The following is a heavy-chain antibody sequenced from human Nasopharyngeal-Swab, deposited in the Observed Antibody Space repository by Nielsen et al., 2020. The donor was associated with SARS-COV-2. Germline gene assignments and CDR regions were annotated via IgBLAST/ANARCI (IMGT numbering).Heavy chain of an antibody. CDR1: GYTFTSYA. CDR3: ARVYDYVWGSYRYGGSLGIDY. CDR2: INTNTGNP. Sequence: ASVKVSCKASGYTFTSYAMNWVRQAPGQGLEWMGRINTNTGNPTYAQGFTGRFVFSLDTSVSTAYLQISSLKAEDTAVYYCARVYDYVWGSYRYGGSLGIDYWGQGTLVTVSS. D-gene: IGHD3-16*02. J-gene: IGHJ4*02. V-gene: IGHV7-4-1*02.